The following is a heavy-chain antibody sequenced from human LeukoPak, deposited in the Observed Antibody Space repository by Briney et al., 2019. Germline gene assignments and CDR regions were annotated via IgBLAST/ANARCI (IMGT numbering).Heavy chain of an antibody. D-gene: IGHD2-21*02. Sequence: PGESLKIYCKGSGYSFTSYWIGWVRQMPGKGLEGMGTIYPCDSDTRYRPSFQGQVTISADKSISTAYLQWSSLKASDTAMYYCARHDCGGDCYPDYWGQGTLVTVSS. CDR1: GYSFTSYW. V-gene: IGHV5-51*01. CDR3: ARHDCGGDCYPDY. J-gene: IGHJ4*02. CDR2: IYPCDSDT.